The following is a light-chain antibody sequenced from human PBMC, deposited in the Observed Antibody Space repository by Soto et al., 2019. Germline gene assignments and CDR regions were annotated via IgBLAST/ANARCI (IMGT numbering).Light chain of an antibody. J-gene: IGKJ3*01. CDR1: QSIRSH. V-gene: IGKV1-39*01. CDR2: AAS. CDR3: QQSFSSPFT. Sequence: DSQMTQSPSSLSASVGDRVSITCRASQSIRSHLNWYQHKPGKAPKVLIYAASSLQGGVPSRFSGSGSGTDFTLTIKSLQPEDFATYYCQQSFSSPFTFGPGTKVDVK.